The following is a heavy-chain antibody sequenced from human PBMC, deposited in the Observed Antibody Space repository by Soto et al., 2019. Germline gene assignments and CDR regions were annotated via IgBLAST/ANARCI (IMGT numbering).Heavy chain of an antibody. J-gene: IGHJ4*02. V-gene: IGHV3-23*01. D-gene: IGHD1-26*01. Sequence: GGSLRLSCAASGFTFSRYAMSGVRQAPGKGLEWVSAISGSGGSTYYADSVKGRFTISRDNSKNTLYLQMNSLRAEDTAVYYCSVVGATNPGYWGQGTLVTVSS. CDR2: ISGSGGST. CDR3: SVVGATNPGY. CDR1: GFTFSRYA.